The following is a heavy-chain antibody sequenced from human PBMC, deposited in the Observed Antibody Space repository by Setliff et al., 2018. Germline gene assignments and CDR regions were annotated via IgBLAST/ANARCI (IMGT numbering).Heavy chain of an antibody. V-gene: IGHV4-34*01. CDR1: GGSFSGYY. J-gene: IGHJ6*03. CDR2: INHSGST. D-gene: IGHD3-16*01. CDR3: ARVGRALYYYYMDV. Sequence: KPSETLSLTCAVYGGSFSGYYWSWIRQPPGKGLEWIGEINHSGSTNYNLSLKSRVTISVDTSKNQFPLKLSSVTAADTAVYYCARVGRALYYYYMDVWGKGTTVTVSS.